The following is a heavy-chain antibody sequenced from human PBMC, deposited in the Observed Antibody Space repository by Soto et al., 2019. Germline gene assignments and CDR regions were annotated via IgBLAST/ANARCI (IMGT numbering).Heavy chain of an antibody. CDR2: INHSGST. J-gene: IGHJ6*03. V-gene: IGHV4-34*01. D-gene: IGHD2-2*01. CDR1: GGSFSGYY. Sequence: SETLSLTCAVYGGSFSGYYWSWIRQPPGKGLEWIGEINHSGSTNYNPFLKSRVTISVDTSKNQFSLKLSSVTAADTAVYYCARGPTVPAAKVYYYMDVWGKGTTVTVSS. CDR3: ARGPTVPAAKVYYYMDV.